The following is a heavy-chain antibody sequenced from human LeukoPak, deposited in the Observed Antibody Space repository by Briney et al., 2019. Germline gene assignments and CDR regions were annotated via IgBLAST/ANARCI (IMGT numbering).Heavy chain of an antibody. CDR1: GFTFSSYG. V-gene: IGHV3-30*18. CDR2: ISYDGSNK. D-gene: IGHD1-26*01. Sequence: PGGSLRLSCAASGFTFSSYGMHWVRQAPGKGLEWVAVISYDGSNKYYADSVKGRFTISRDNSKNTLYLQMNSLRAEDTAVYYCAKDYAGATQDDYWGQGTLVTVSS. CDR3: AKDYAGATQDDY. J-gene: IGHJ4*02.